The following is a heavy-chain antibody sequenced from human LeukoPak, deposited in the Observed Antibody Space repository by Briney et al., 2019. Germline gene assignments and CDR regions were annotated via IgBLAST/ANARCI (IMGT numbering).Heavy chain of an antibody. CDR2: IIPIFGTA. Sequence: SVKVSCKASGGTFSSYAISWVRQAPGQGLEWMGGIIPIFGTANYAQKFQGRVTFTADESTSTAYMELSSLRSEDTAVYYCARVGCSGGSCYSNWFDPWGQGTLVTVSS. CDR1: GGTFSSYA. D-gene: IGHD2-15*01. J-gene: IGHJ5*02. CDR3: ARVGCSGGSCYSNWFDP. V-gene: IGHV1-69*01.